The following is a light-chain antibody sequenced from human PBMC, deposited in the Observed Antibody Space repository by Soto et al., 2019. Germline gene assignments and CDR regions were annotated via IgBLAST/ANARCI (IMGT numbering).Light chain of an antibody. V-gene: IGKV3-20*01. CDR2: GES. CDR3: QQYGGSPRR. CDR1: QSIRSSH. J-gene: IGKJ1*01. Sequence: EIVLPQSPGTLSFSPGTRATXSCRASQSIRSSHLAWYQQRPGHAPRLLLYGESNRATGIPDRFSGSGSGTDFTLTISRLEPEDFAVYYCQQYGGSPRRFGQGTKVDI.